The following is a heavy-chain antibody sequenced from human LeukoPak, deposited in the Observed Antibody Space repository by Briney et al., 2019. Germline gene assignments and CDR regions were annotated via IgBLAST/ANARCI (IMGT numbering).Heavy chain of an antibody. CDR1: GGSISSYY. J-gene: IGHJ2*01. CDR3: ARDRDSSGLRDFDL. D-gene: IGHD3-22*01. V-gene: IGHV4-59*01. Sequence: SETLSLTCTVSGGSISSYYWSWIRQPPGKGLEWIGYIYYSGNTNYNPSLKSRASISIDTSKNQFSLQLSSVTAADTAVYYCARDRDSSGLRDFDLWGRGTLVTVSA. CDR2: IYYSGNT.